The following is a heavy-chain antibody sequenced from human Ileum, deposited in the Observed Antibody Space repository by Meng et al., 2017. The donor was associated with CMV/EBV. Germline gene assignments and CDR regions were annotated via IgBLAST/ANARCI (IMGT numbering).Heavy chain of an antibody. CDR1: GFSVSSNY. V-gene: IGHV3-66*01. CDR2: INSGSDT. D-gene: IGHD3-22*01. CDR3: TRDNVGNYDFLDY. J-gene: IGHJ4*02. Sequence: GRLLESGGGLVQPGGSLRLSCAASGFSVSSNYMSWVRQAPGKGLEWVSLINSGSDTFYADSVKGRFSISRDNSKNTVYLQMNSLRAEDTALYYCTRDNVGNYDFLDYWGQGTLVTVSS.